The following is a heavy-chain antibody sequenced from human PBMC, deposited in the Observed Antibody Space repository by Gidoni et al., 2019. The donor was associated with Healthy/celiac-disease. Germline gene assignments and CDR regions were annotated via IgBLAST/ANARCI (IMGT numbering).Heavy chain of an antibody. CDR3: ARDGGYYYDSSGVLDY. CDR1: GFTFSSYG. V-gene: IGHV3-33*01. CDR2: IWYDGSNK. D-gene: IGHD3-22*01. J-gene: IGHJ4*02. Sequence: QVQLVESGGGVVQPGRSLRLSCAASGFTFSSYGMHWVRQAPGKGLEWVAVIWYDGSNKYYADSVKGRFTISRDNSKNTLYLQMNSLRAEDTAVYYCARDGGYYYDSSGVLDYWGQGTLVTVSS.